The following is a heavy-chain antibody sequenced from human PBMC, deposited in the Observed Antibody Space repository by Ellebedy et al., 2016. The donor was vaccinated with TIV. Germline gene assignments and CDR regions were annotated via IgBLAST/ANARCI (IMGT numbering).Heavy chain of an antibody. CDR1: GFTLSDFG. CDR3: TRDPDGDYDFDY. J-gene: IGHJ4*02. Sequence: GESLKISCAASGFTLSDFGMTWVRQAPGKGLEWVSHVNSGEAKSYADSVKSRFTISRDNAKNSLYLQMNSLRAEDTAVYYCTRDPDGDYDFDYWGQGTLVTVSS. CDR2: VNSGEAK. D-gene: IGHD4-17*01. V-gene: IGHV3-69-1*01.